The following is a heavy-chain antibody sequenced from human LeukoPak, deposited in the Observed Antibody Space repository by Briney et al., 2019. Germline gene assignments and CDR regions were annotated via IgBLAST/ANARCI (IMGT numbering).Heavy chain of an antibody. J-gene: IGHJ4*02. Sequence: GGSLRVSCAASGFNFRSYSMNWVRQAPGKGLEWVSSISSSSSYIYYADSVKGRFTISRDNAKNSLYLQMNSLRAEDTAVYYCARASMVRGVAIGYWGQGTLVTVSS. CDR1: GFNFRSYS. D-gene: IGHD3-10*01. V-gene: IGHV3-21*01. CDR2: ISSSSSYI. CDR3: ARASMVRGVAIGY.